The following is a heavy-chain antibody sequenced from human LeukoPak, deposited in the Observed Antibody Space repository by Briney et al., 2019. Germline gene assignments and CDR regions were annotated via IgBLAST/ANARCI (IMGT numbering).Heavy chain of an antibody. D-gene: IGHD3-3*01. CDR2: ILYSGNT. CDR3: ARVVVFGVVSSDYYYYYMDV. J-gene: IGHJ6*03. CDR1: GGSISRTSYY. V-gene: IGHV4-39*07. Sequence: PSETLSLTCTVSGGSISRTSYYWGWIRQPPGEGLEWIGSILYSGNTYYNPSLESRLTISVDTSKNQFSLKLSSVTAVDTAVYYCARVVVFGVVSSDYYYYYMDVWGKGTTVTVSS.